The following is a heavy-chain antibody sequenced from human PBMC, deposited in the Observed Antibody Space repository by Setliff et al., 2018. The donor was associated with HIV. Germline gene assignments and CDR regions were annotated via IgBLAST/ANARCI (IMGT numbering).Heavy chain of an antibody. CDR3: ARGSLLAAGTFYYLDH. D-gene: IGHD4-17*01. V-gene: IGHV1-24*01. CDR1: GYIITGYL. J-gene: IGHJ4*02. Sequence: ASVKVSCKASGYIITGYLIHWVRQAPGQELEWMGYFDPQDGKTIYAQKFQGRVTMTEDASTSTAYLELSSLRSEDTAVYYCARGSLLAAGTFYYLDHWGLGTLVTVSS. CDR2: FDPQDGKT.